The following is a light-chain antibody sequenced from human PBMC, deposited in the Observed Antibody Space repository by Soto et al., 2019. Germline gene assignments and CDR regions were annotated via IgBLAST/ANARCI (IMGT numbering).Light chain of an antibody. Sequence: QSALTQPASVSGSPGQSITISCTGTSSDVGRYNYVSWYQQHPGKAPKLMIYDASIRPSGVSDRFSGSKSGNTASLTISGLQAEDEADYYCSSYTSSSTVVFGGGTQLTVL. J-gene: IGLJ3*02. V-gene: IGLV2-14*03. CDR1: SSDVGRYNY. CDR3: SSYTSSSTVV. CDR2: DAS.